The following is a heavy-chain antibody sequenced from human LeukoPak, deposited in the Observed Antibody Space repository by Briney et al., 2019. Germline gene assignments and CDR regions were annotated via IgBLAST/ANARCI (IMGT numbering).Heavy chain of an antibody. D-gene: IGHD6-13*01. CDR2: ISGSGSTT. CDR3: AKPPAAAAYFYYGMDV. Sequence: GGSLRLSCAASGFTFISYAMSWVRQAPGKGLEWVSVISGSGSTTYYADSVKGRFTIYRDNSKNTLYLQMNSLRAEDTAVYYCAKPPAAAAYFYYGMDVWGQGTTVTVSS. CDR1: GFTFISYA. J-gene: IGHJ6*02. V-gene: IGHV3-23*01.